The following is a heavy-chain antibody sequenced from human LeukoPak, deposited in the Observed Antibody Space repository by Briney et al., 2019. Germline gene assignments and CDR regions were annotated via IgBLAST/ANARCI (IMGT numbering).Heavy chain of an antibody. CDR3: ARVPGIAAAGALDY. D-gene: IGHD6-13*01. V-gene: IGHV4-59*12. CDR1: GGSISSYY. J-gene: IGHJ4*02. Sequence: SETLSLTCTVSGGSISSYYWSWIRQPPGKGLEWIGYIYYSGYTNYNPSLKSRVTISVDKSKNQFSLKLSSVTAADTAVYYCARVPGIAAAGALDYWGQGTLVTVSS. CDR2: IYYSGYT.